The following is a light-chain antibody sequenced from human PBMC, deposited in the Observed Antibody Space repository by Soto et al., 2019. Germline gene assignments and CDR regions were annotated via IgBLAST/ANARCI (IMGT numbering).Light chain of an antibody. V-gene: IGKV3-11*01. CDR1: QSVSSN. CDR3: QQRSNWPLT. Sequence: EIVLTLSPATLSLTPGQRATLSCRASQSVSSNLVWYQQKPGQAPRLLMYDAFNRASGIPARFSGSGSGTDFTLTISSLEPEDFAVYYCQQRSNWPLTFGGGTKVDIK. J-gene: IGKJ4*01. CDR2: DAF.